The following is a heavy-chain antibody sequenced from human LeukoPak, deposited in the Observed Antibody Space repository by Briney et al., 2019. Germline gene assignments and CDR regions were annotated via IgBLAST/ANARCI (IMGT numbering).Heavy chain of an antibody. CDR3: ARGPIRRYGSGYNWFDP. V-gene: IGHV4-34*01. J-gene: IGHJ5*02. Sequence: SSETLSLTCAVYGGSFSGYYWSWIRQPPGKGLEWIGEINHSGSTNYNPSLKSRVTISVDTSKNQFSLKLSSVTAADTAVYYCARGPIRRYGSGYNWFDPWGQGSLVTVSS. D-gene: IGHD2-15*01. CDR1: GGSFSGYY. CDR2: INHSGST.